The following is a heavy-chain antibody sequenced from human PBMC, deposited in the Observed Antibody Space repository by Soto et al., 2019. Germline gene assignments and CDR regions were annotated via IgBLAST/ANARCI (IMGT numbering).Heavy chain of an antibody. CDR2: ISSSSSYI. D-gene: IGHD6-6*01. Sequence: GGSLRLSCAASGFTFSSYSMNWVRQAPGKGLEWVSSISSSSSYIYYADSVKGRFTISRDNAKNSLYLQMNSLRAEDTAVYYCARAAYSSSQRNYYYYGMDVWGKGTTVNVS. CDR3: ARAAYSSSQRNYYYYGMDV. V-gene: IGHV3-21*01. J-gene: IGHJ6*04. CDR1: GFTFSSYS.